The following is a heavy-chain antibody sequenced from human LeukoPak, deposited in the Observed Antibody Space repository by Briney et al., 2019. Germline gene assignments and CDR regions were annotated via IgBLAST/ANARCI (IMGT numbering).Heavy chain of an antibody. CDR1: GYSISSGYY. D-gene: IGHD1-20*01. J-gene: IGHJ5*02. CDR3: ARNRITGTSENWFDP. Sequence: SETPSLTCAVSGYSISSGYYWGWIRQPPGKGLEWIGSIYHSGSTYYNPSLKSRVTISVDTSKNQFSLKLSPVTAADTAVYYCARNRITGTSENWFDPWGQGTLVTVSS. V-gene: IGHV4-38-2*01. CDR2: IYHSGST.